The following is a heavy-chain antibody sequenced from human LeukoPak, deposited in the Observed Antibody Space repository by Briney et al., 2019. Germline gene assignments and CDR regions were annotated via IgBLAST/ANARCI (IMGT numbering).Heavy chain of an antibody. CDR2: INHSGST. V-gene: IGHV4-34*01. CDR1: GGSFSGYY. CDR3: ARGLPMRVVQGVIHPLDWFDP. J-gene: IGHJ5*02. D-gene: IGHD3-10*01. Sequence: SETLSLTCAVYGGSFSGYYWSWIRQPPGKGLEWIGEINHSGSTNYNPSLKSRVTISVDTSKNQFSLKLSSVTAADTAVYYCARGLPMRVVQGVIHPLDWFDPWGQGTLVTVSS.